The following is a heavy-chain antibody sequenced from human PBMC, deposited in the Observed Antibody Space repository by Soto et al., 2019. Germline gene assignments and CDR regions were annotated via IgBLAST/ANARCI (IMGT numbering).Heavy chain of an antibody. V-gene: IGHV4-31*03. Sequence: SETLSLTCTVSGGSISSGGYYWSWIRQHPGKGLEWIGYIYYSGSTYYNQSLKSRVTISVDTSKNQFSLKLSSVTAADTAVYYCARARDYYDSSGYYYGSTYFDYWGQGTLVTVSS. J-gene: IGHJ4*02. CDR1: GGSISSGGYY. CDR2: IYYSGST. CDR3: ARARDYYDSSGYYYGSTYFDY. D-gene: IGHD3-22*01.